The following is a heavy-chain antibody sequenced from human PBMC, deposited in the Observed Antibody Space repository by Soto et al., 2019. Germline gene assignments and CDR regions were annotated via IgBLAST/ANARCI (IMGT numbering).Heavy chain of an antibody. V-gene: IGHV1-2*04. CDR1: GYTFTGYY. D-gene: IGHD3-16*01. J-gene: IGHJ6*02. CDR3: ARDRLRLVEYPKYYYYGMDV. CDR2: INPNSGGK. Sequence: ASVKVSCKASGYTFTGYYMHWVRQAPGQGLEWMGWINPNSGGKNYEQKFQGWVTIARDMSISTAYMELSRLRSDDTAVYYCARDRLRLVEYPKYYYYGMDVWGQGTTVTVSS.